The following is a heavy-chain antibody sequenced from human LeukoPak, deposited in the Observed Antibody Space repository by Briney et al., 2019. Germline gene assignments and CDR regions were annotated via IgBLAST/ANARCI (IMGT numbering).Heavy chain of an antibody. CDR2: ISSSSSYI. CDR3: AREGTGGSGSYSPDAFDI. D-gene: IGHD1-26*01. CDR1: GVTFSGYS. V-gene: IGHV3-21*01. Sequence: RGSLRLSPAASGVTFSGYSMKWVCDALGKGRWRVSSISSSSSYIYYADSVKGRFAISRDNAKNSLYLQMNSLRAEDTAVHYCAREGTGGSGSYSPDAFDIWGQGTMVTVSP. J-gene: IGHJ3*02.